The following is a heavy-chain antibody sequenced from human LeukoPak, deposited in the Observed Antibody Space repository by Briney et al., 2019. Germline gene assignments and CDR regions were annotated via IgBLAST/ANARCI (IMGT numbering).Heavy chain of an antibody. CDR3: ARHSKYYYDSSGSYVGYFQH. CDR1: GGSISSSNW. Sequence: PSGTLSLTCAVSGGSISSSNWWSWVRQPPGKGLEWIGYIYYSGSTNYNPSLKSRVTISVDTSKNQFSLKLSSVTAADTAVYYCARHSKYYYDSSGSYVGYFQHWGQGTLVTVSS. D-gene: IGHD3-22*01. V-gene: IGHV4-4*02. J-gene: IGHJ1*01. CDR2: IYYSGST.